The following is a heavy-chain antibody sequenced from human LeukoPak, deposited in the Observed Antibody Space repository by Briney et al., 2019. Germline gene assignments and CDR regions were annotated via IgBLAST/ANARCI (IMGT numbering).Heavy chain of an antibody. CDR1: GDSISPSSYY. J-gene: IGHJ1*01. V-gene: IGHV4-39*01. CDR2: IYYSGST. D-gene: IGHD3-22*01. Sequence: SETLSLTCTVPGDSISPSSYYWGWIRQPPGKGLDWIGSIYYSGSTYYNPSLKSQVTISMDTSKNQFSLKLSSVTAADTAVYYCAASSYDSSGPHGSWGQGILVTVSS. CDR3: AASSYDSSGPHGS.